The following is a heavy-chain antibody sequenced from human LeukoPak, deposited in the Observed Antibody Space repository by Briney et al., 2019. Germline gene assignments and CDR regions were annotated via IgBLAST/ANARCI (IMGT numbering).Heavy chain of an antibody. CDR1: GFTFSYYW. V-gene: IGHV3-7*01. D-gene: IGHD3-3*01. J-gene: IGHJ4*02. CDR2: LRPDGRDK. CDR3: ARDAYDDASES. Sequence: PGGSPRLSCAASGFTFSYYWMTWVRQAPGKGLEWVANLRPDGRDKYYADSVKGRFTISRDNAKNSLYLQMNGLRADDTAIYYCARDAYDDASESRGQGTLVTVSS.